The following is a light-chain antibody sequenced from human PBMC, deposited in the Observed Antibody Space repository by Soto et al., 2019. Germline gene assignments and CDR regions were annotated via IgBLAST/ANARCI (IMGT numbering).Light chain of an antibody. V-gene: IGLV1-51*01. CDR3: GTLDSSLSAGDVV. Sequence: QSVLTQPPSVSAAPGQKVTISCSGSSSNIGNNYVSWYQQLPGTAPKLLIYDNNKRPSGIPDRFSGSKSGTSATLGITGLQTGDEADYYCGTLDSSLSAGDVVFGGGTKVTVL. CDR1: SSNIGNNY. J-gene: IGLJ2*01. CDR2: DNN.